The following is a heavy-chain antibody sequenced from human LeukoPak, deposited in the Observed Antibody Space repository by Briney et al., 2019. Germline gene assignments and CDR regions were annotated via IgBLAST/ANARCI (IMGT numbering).Heavy chain of an antibody. CDR2: VFYSGGT. CDR1: GGAIGTYY. D-gene: IGHD3-10*01. V-gene: IGHV4-59*08. CDR3: ARHKSVSYDAFDL. J-gene: IGHJ3*01. Sequence: PWETLSLTCTVSGGAIGTYYWSWPRQHPGKGLEWIGYVFYSGGTLYNPSLESRVTMSVGTSKSQFSLELTSVTAADTAVYYCARHKSVSYDAFDLWGRGTMVTVSS.